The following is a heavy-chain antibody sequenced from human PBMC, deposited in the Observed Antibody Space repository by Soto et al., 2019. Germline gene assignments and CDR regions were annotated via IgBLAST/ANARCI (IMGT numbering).Heavy chain of an antibody. J-gene: IGHJ4*02. CDR1: GFTFSSYA. Sequence: EVQLLESGGGLVQPGGSPRLSCAASGFTFSSYAMSWVRQAPGKGLEWVSAISGSGGSTYYADSVKGRFTISRDNSKNTLYLQMNSLRAEDTAVYYCAKDVASRCSGGSCYYNYWGQGTLVTVSS. V-gene: IGHV3-23*01. CDR2: ISGSGGST. CDR3: AKDVASRCSGGSCYYNY. D-gene: IGHD2-15*01.